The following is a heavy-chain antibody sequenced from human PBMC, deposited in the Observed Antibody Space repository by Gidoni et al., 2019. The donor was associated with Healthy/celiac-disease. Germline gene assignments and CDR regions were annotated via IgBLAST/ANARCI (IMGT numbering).Heavy chain of an antibody. CDR3: ARDRRNYYDSSGYYWDAFDI. J-gene: IGHJ3*02. V-gene: IGHV4-31*03. CDR2: IYYSGST. CDR1: GGSISSGGYY. D-gene: IGHD3-22*01. Sequence: QVQLQESGPGLVKPSQTLSLTCTVSGGSISSGGYYWSWIRQHPGKGLEWIGYIYYSGSTYYNPFLKSRVTISVDTSKNQFSLKLSSVTAADTAVYYCARDRRNYYDSSGYYWDAFDIWGQGTMVTVSS.